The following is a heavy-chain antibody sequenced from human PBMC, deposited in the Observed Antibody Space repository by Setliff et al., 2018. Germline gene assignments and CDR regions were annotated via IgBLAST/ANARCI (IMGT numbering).Heavy chain of an antibody. Sequence: PGGSLRLSCAASGFTFSGSAVYWVRQASGRGLEWVGRIRSKADSYATAYAASVKGRFTISRDNVKNSLFLQMNSLRAEDTAVYYCVRDLHWGFDYWGLGTLVTVSS. V-gene: IGHV3-73*01. CDR1: GFTFSGSA. J-gene: IGHJ4*02. CDR3: VRDLHWGFDY. CDR2: IRSKADSYAT. D-gene: IGHD7-27*01.